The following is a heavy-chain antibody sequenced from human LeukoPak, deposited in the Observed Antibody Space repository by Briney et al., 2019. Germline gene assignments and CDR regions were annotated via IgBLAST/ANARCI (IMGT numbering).Heavy chain of an antibody. D-gene: IGHD1-1*01. J-gene: IGHJ4*02. CDR1: GFTFTSHV. V-gene: IGHV3-64D*06. CDR3: VREALERRTNFDY. Sequence: PGGSLRLSCSASGFTFTSHVMHSVRQAPGKGLQYVSGISMNVQTTYYAGCGKGRFTISRDSSKNTVYLQMNSLTAEDTAVYYCVREALERRTNFDYWGQGTLVSVSS. CDR2: ISMNVQTT.